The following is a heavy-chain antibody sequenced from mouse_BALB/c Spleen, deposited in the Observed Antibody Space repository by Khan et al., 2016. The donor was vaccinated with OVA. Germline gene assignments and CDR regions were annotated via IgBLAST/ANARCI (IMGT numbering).Heavy chain of an antibody. CDR3: ARVYGGDFDY. CDR1: GYSITSDYA. CDR2: ISYSGNT. J-gene: IGHJ2*01. V-gene: IGHV3-2*02. D-gene: IGHD1-1*01. Sequence: VQLKQSGPGLVKPSQSLSLICTVTGYSITSDYAWNWIRQFPGNKLEWMGFISYSGNTKYNPSLKSRISITRDTSKNQFFLQLNSVTTEDTATYYCARVYGGDFDYWGQGITLTVSS.